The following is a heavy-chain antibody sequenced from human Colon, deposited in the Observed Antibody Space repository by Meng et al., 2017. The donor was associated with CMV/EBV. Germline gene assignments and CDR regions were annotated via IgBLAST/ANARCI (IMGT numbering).Heavy chain of an antibody. J-gene: IGHJ6*02. CDR3: ARGRFHCDPDICYNFALDV. D-gene: IGHD2-2*02. CDR1: ADTFFTSV. Sequence: SVKVSCKASADTFFTSVISWVRQAPGLGLEWMGGIIPVLDILNYAQKFQGRVTITADKSTTTAYMELSSLTSEDTAVYYCARGRFHCDPDICYNFALDVWGPGTTVTVS. V-gene: IGHV1-69*10. CDR2: IIPVLDIL.